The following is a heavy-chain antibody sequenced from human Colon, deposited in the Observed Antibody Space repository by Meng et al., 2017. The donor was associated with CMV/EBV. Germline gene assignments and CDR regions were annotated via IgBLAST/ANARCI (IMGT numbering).Heavy chain of an antibody. CDR1: GFTFNNYE. V-gene: IGHV3-48*03. CDR2: ISSSGTTI. CDR3: VRTTWIQVLDF. D-gene: IGHD5-18*01. Sequence: GGSLRLSCAGSGFTFNNYEMTWVRQAPGKGLEWVGHISSSGTTIYYADSVKGRFTISRDNAKNSLYLQMNSLRAEDTALYYCVRTTWIQVLDFWGQGAQVTVSS. J-gene: IGHJ4*02.